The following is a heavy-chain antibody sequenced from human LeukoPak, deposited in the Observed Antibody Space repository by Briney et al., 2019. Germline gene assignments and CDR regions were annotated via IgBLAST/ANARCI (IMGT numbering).Heavy chain of an antibody. CDR2: IKQDGSEK. Sequence: PGGSLRLSCVASGFSFSRYWMSWVRQAPGKGLEWVANIKQDGSEKHYVDSVKGRFTISRDNAKNSLYLQMNSLRAEDTAVYYCARVTSGSSYRPFDYWGQGTLVTVSS. CDR1: GFSFSRYW. CDR3: ARVTSGSSYRPFDY. J-gene: IGHJ4*02. V-gene: IGHV3-7*01. D-gene: IGHD3-10*01.